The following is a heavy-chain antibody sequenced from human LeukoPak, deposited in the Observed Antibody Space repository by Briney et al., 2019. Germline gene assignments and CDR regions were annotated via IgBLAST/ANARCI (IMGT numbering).Heavy chain of an antibody. J-gene: IGHJ4*02. CDR2: IIPIFGTA. CDR1: GYTFTSYY. CDR3: ARDLRGSGSGYFDY. Sequence: GASVKVSCKASGYTFTSYYMHWVRQAPGQGLEWMGGIIPIFGTANYAQKFQGRVTITADESTSTAYMELSSLRSEDTAVYYCARDLRGSGSGYFDYWGQGTLVTVSS. D-gene: IGHD3-3*01. V-gene: IGHV1-69*13.